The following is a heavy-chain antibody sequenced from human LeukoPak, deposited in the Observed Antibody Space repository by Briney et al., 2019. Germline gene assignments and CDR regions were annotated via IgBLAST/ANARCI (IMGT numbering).Heavy chain of an antibody. J-gene: IGHJ4*02. CDR1: GGSISSYY. V-gene: IGHV4-59*01. D-gene: IGHD3-22*01. Sequence: PSETLSLTCTVSGGSISSYYWSWIRQPPGKGLEWIGYIHYSGSTNYNPSLKSRVTISVDTSKNQFSLKLSSVTAADTAVYYCARGPYDSSGYYYFDYWGQGTLVTVSS. CDR3: ARGPYDSSGYYYFDY. CDR2: IHYSGST.